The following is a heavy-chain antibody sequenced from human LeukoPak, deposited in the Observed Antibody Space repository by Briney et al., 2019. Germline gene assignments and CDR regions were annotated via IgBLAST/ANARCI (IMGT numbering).Heavy chain of an antibody. CDR3: ARLAYPTVNPRFDP. J-gene: IGHJ5*02. V-gene: IGHV4-59*01. Sequence: SETLSLTCTVSGHSIRGYFWSWIRQSPGQGLEGIGNIFYNGNTNYNPSLGRRVSMSIDTSKNQFSLRLTSVTGEDTAVYYCARLAYPTVNPRFDPWGQGSLVAVSS. CDR1: GHSIRGYF. CDR2: IFYNGNT. D-gene: IGHD4-17*01.